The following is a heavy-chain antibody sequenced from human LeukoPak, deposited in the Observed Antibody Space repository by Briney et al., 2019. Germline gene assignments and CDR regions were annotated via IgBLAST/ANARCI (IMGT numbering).Heavy chain of an antibody. J-gene: IGHJ5*02. Sequence: PSETLSLTCAVYGGSFSVYYWSWIRQPPGKGLEWIGEINHSGSTNYNPSLKSRVTISVDTSKNQFSLKLSSVTAADTAVYYCARSPNYSRSWPRQSPPATLKNRFDPRGQGTLVTVSS. D-gene: IGHD6-13*01. CDR3: ARSPNYSRSWPRQSPPATLKNRFDP. V-gene: IGHV4-34*01. CDR1: GGSFSVYY. CDR2: INHSGST.